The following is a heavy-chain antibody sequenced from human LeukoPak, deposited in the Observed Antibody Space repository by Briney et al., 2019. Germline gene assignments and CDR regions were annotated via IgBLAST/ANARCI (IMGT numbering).Heavy chain of an antibody. V-gene: IGHV3-30*03. Sequence: PGGSLRLSCAASGFTFSSYGMHWVRQAPGKGLEWVAVISYDGSNKHYADSVKGRFTISRDNSKNTLHLQMNSLRDEDTAVYYCARVGGTNYYYYGMDVWGQGTTVTVSS. J-gene: IGHJ6*02. CDR1: GFTFSSYG. CDR2: ISYDGSNK. CDR3: ARVGGTNYYYYGMDV. D-gene: IGHD1-1*01.